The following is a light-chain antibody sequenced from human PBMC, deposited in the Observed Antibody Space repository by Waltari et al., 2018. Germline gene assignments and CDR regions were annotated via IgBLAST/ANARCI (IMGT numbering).Light chain of an antibody. CDR2: KDS. J-gene: IGLJ2*01. V-gene: IGLV3-25*03. CDR3: QSTDSSDSLFL. Sequence: SHDLTPPPSVSVSPGQTARNSCSRDTLAKKYVSWYQQRPGQAPVMLIYKDSVRPSEIPERFSASSSGTTATLTITGVQAEDEADYYCQSTDSSDSLFLFGGGTKLTFV. CDR1: TLAKKY.